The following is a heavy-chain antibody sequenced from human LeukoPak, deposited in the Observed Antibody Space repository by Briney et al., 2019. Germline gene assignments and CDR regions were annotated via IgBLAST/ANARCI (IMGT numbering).Heavy chain of an antibody. CDR3: ARGGMYSSGWYFDI. J-gene: IGHJ2*01. Sequence: SETLSLTCAVYGGSFSGYYWSWIRQPPGKGLEWLGEINHSGSTNYNPSLKSRVTISVDTSKNQFSLKLSSVTAADTAVFYCARGGMYSSGWYFDIWGQGTLVTVSS. D-gene: IGHD6-19*01. V-gene: IGHV4-34*01. CDR2: INHSGST. CDR1: GGSFSGYY.